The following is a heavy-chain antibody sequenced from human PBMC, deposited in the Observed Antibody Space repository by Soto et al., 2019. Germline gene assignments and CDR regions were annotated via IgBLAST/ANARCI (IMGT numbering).Heavy chain of an antibody. Sequence: QVQLLQSGAEVKKLGAAVKVSCEASGHTSATSYIHWVRQAPGQGLEWMGIINPSGGSTSYAQRFQGGVTMSTDTSTKTVYLEISSLRSDDTAVYYSATEAYGDSVPGYWGRGSLVTVSS. V-gene: IGHV1-46*01. D-gene: IGHD4-17*01. CDR2: INPSGGST. CDR1: GHTSATSY. CDR3: ATEAYGDSVPGY. J-gene: IGHJ4*02.